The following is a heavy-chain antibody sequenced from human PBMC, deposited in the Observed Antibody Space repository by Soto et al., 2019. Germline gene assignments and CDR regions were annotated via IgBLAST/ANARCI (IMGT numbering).Heavy chain of an antibody. V-gene: IGHV4-59*01. CDR1: SGSISSYY. J-gene: IGHJ4*02. CDR2: AYYSGTT. CDR3: ARTPFYYFGLGTHLYXFDF. D-gene: IGHD3-10*01. Sequence: SETLSLTCTVASGSISSYYWSWLRQPPGKGLEWIGYAYYSGTTNYNSSLKSRVTISIDTSKNQFSLTLNSVTAADTAVYYCARTPFYYFGLGTHLYXFDFWDQGALVTVSS.